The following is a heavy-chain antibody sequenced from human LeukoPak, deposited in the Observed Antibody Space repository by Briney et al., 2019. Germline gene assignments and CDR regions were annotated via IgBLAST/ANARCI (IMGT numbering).Heavy chain of an antibody. CDR1: GFTFSSYG. CDR3: AKDSSSGWYSAGHYY. CDR2: ISYDGSNK. D-gene: IGHD6-19*01. J-gene: IGHJ4*02. Sequence: SGGSLRLSCAASGFTFSSYGMPWVRQAPGKGLEWVAVISYDGSNKYYADSVKGRFTISRDNSKNTLYLQMNSLRAEDTAVYYCAKDSSSGWYSAGHYYWGQGTLVTVSS. V-gene: IGHV3-30*18.